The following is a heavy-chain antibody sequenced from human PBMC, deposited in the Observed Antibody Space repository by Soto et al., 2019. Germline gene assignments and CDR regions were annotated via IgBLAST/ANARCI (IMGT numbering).Heavy chain of an antibody. CDR1: GGTFSTYA. D-gene: IGHD3-10*01. V-gene: IGHV1-69*12. CDR3: ARNYYGAGSYYIDY. CDR2: IIPIFGTA. Sequence: QVQLVQSGAEVKKPGSSVKVSCKASGGTFSTYAISWVRQAPGQGLEWMGGIIPIFGTADYAQKFQGRVTXTADEAKSTVYLQLSSLRAEDTAVYYCARNYYGAGSYYIDYWGQGTLVTVSS. J-gene: IGHJ4*02.